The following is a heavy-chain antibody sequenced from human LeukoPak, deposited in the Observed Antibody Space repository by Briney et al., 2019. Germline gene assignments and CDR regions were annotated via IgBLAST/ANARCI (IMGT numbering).Heavy chain of an antibody. CDR1: GFTFSSYA. CDR2: ISGSGGST. V-gene: IGHV3-23*01. J-gene: IGHJ4*02. CDR3: AKDRHSSSWYKGVDY. Sequence: PGGSLRLSCAASGFTFSSYAMSWVRQVPGKGLEWVSAISGSGGSTYYADSVKGRFTISRDNSKNTLYLQMNSLRAEDTAVYYCAKDRHSSSWYKGVDYWGQGTLATVSS. D-gene: IGHD6-13*01.